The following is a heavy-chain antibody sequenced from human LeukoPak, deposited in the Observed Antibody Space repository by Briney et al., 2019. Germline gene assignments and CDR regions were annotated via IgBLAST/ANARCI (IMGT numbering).Heavy chain of an antibody. D-gene: IGHD3-10*01. J-gene: IGHJ3*02. CDR2: IYYSGST. Sequence: SQTLSLTCTVSGGSISSGVYYWRWIRQHPGKGLEWIGYIYYSGSTYSNPSLKSRLTMSVDISKNQFSLKLSSVTAADTAVYYCARGVKGLRGAFDIWGQGTMVTVSS. V-gene: IGHV4-31*03. CDR3: ARGVKGLRGAFDI. CDR1: GGSISSGVYY.